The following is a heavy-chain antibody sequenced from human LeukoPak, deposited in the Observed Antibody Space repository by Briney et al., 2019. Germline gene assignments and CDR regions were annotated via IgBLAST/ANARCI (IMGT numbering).Heavy chain of an antibody. J-gene: IGHJ6*03. CDR1: GFTFSSYW. D-gene: IGHD2-15*01. CDR2: INSDGSST. Sequence: PGGSLRLSCAASGFTFSSYWMHWVRQAPGKGLVWVSRINSDGSSTSYADSVKGRFTISRDNAKNTLYLQLNSLRAEDTAVYYCARGGLCSGGSCPVDDYYYMDVWGKGTTVTVSS. V-gene: IGHV3-74*01. CDR3: ARGGLCSGGSCPVDDYYYMDV.